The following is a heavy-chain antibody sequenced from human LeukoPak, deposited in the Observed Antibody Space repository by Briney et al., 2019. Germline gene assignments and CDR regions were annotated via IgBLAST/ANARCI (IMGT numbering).Heavy chain of an antibody. D-gene: IGHD4-17*01. Sequence: ASVKVSCKASGYTFTGYYMHWVRQVPGQGLEWMGWINPNSGGTNYAQKFQGRVTMTRDTSISTAYMELSRLRSDDTAVYYCARDDYGDTLGDYWGQGTLVTVSS. V-gene: IGHV1-2*02. CDR2: INPNSGGT. CDR3: ARDDYGDTLGDY. CDR1: GYTFTGYY. J-gene: IGHJ4*02.